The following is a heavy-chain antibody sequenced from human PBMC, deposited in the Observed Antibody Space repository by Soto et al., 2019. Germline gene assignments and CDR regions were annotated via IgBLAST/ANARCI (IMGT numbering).Heavy chain of an antibody. CDR3: AREEYYRSGRAPGRRCFAP. D-gene: IGHD3-10*01. Sequence: QVQLVQSGAEVKKPGASVKVSCKASGYTFTSYGISWVRQAPGQGLEWMGWISAYNGNTNYAQKLQGRVTMTTDTPTSTASMELRSLRSDDTAVYYCAREEYYRSGRAPGRRCFAPWGHGTLVTVSS. CDR2: ISAYNGNT. CDR1: GYTFTSYG. V-gene: IGHV1-18*01. J-gene: IGHJ5*02.